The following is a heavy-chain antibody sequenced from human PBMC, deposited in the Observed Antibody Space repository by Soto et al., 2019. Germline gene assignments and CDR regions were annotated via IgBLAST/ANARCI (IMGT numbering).Heavy chain of an antibody. V-gene: IGHV4-34*01. CDR2: INHSGST. CDR3: ARGGGVTMVRGVIRYYYYGMDV. J-gene: IGHJ6*02. CDR1: GGSFRGYY. D-gene: IGHD3-10*01. Sequence: SETLSLTCAVYGGSFRGYYWSWIRPPPGTGLEWIGEINHSGSTNYNPSLKSRVTISVDTSKNQFSLKLSSVTAADTAVYYCARGGGVTMVRGVIRYYYYGMDVWGQGTTVT.